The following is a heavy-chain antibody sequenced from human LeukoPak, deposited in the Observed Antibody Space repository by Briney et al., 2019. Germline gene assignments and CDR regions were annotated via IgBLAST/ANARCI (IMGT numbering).Heavy chain of an antibody. V-gene: IGHV1-2*02. CDR1: GYTFTDYC. D-gene: IGHD5-18*01. CDR3: ARDGTSVMVDFDY. Sequence: ASVKVSCKASGYTFTDYCLYWVRQAPGQGLEWMGWINPNSGGTNYAQKFQGRVTMTRDTSISTAYIELSRLRSDDTAVYYCARDGTSVMVDFDYWGQGTLVTVSS. CDR2: INPNSGGT. J-gene: IGHJ4*02.